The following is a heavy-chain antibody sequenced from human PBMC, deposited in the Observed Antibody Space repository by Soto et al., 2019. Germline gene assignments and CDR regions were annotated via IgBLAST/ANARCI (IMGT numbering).Heavy chain of an antibody. D-gene: IGHD6-6*01. CDR1: GFTFDDYA. CDR3: AKDISSSSVQYYYYGMDV. J-gene: IGHJ6*02. Sequence: PGGSLRLSCAASGFTFDDYAMHWVRQAPGKGLEWVSGISWNSGSIGYADSVKGRFTISRDNAKNSLYLQMNSLRAEDTALYYCAKDISSSSVQYYYYGMDVWGQGTTVTV. V-gene: IGHV3-9*01. CDR2: ISWNSGSI.